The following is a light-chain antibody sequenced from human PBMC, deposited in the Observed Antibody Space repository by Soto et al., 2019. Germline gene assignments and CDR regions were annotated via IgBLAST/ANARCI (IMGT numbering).Light chain of an antibody. Sequence: DIQMTQSPSSLSASVEDRVIITCRASQSISNHLNWYQQKPGKAPKLLVYDASTLQSGVATRFSGSGSGTEFTLIISGLQPEDSATYYCQQYTNTNNPWMFGQGTKVDIK. CDR3: QQYTNTNNPWM. CDR1: QSISNH. V-gene: IGKV1-39*01. CDR2: DAS. J-gene: IGKJ1*01.